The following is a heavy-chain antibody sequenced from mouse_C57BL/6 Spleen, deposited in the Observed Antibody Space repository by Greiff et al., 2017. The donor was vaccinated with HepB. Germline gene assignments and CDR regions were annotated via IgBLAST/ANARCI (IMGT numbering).Heavy chain of an antibody. CDR2: IYPGDGDT. Sequence: QVQLKHSGAELVKPGASVKISCKASGYAFSSYWMNWVKQRPGKGLEWIGQIYPGDGDTNYNGKFKGKATLTADKSSSTAYMQLSSLTSEDSAVYFCARRGNSGYFDYWGQGTTLTVSS. CDR3: ARRGNSGYFDY. V-gene: IGHV1-80*01. J-gene: IGHJ2*01. D-gene: IGHD2-1*01. CDR1: GYAFSSYW.